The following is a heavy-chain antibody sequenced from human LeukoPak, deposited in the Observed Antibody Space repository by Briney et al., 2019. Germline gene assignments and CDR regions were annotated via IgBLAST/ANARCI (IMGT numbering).Heavy chain of an antibody. J-gene: IGHJ4*02. V-gene: IGHV3-21*01. CDR1: GFTFSTYT. Sequence: GGSLRLSCAASGFTFSTYTMNWVRQAPGKGLEWVSSISSTSSYIYYADSVKGRFTISRDNAKNSLYLQMNSLRAEDTAVYYCARDAFNTATENFDYWGQGTLVTVSS. D-gene: IGHD5-18*01. CDR3: ARDAFNTATENFDY. CDR2: ISSTSSYI.